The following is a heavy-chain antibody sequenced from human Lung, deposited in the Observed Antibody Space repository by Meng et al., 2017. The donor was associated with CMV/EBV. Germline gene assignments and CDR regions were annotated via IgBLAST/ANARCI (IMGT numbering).Heavy chain of an antibody. V-gene: IGHV2-5*02. CDR3: ALFTRSWFDP. Sequence: QLTLKELGATLVNPTQTITLPCTSSGFSLSTSEVGVGWIRQPPGKALEWLAVIYWDDDKRYSPSLKSRLTITKDTSKNQVVLTLTNMDPVDTATYYCALFTRSWFDPWGQGTLVTVSS. J-gene: IGHJ5*02. D-gene: IGHD2-2*01. CDR2: IYWDDDK. CDR1: GFSLSTSEVG.